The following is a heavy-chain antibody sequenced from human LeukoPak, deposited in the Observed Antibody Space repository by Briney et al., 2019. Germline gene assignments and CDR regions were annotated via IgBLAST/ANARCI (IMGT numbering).Heavy chain of an antibody. V-gene: IGHV1-46*03. CDR2: INPSGGST. CDR1: GYTFTSYY. Sequence: ASVKVSCKASGYTFTSYYMHWVRQAPGQGLEWMAIINPSGGSTSYAQKFQGRVTMTRDTSTSTVYMELSSLRSEDTAVYYCARDFGASGGSDAEYFQHWGQGTLVSVSS. J-gene: IGHJ1*01. CDR3: ARDFGASGGSDAEYFQH. D-gene: IGHD1-26*01.